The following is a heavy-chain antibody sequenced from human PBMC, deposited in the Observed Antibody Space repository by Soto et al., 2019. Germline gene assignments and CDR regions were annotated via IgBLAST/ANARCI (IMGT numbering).Heavy chain of an antibody. D-gene: IGHD5-12*01. J-gene: IGHJ6*03. V-gene: IGHV4-59*08. CDR3: ARGVGWGGYDFDYYYYMDV. Sequence: SETLSLTCTVSGGSISSYYWSWIRQPPGKGLEWIGYIYYSGSTNYNPSLKSRVTISVDTSKNQFSLKLSSVTAADTAVYYCARGVGWGGYDFDYYYYMDVWGKGTTVTVSS. CDR1: GGSISSYY. CDR2: IYYSGST.